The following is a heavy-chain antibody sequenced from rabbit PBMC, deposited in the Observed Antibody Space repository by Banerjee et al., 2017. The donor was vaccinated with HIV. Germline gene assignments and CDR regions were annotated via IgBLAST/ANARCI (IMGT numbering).Heavy chain of an antibody. CDR2: IYTGSGSA. V-gene: IGHV1S45*01. D-gene: IGHD4-1*01. CDR3: ARDLAGVIGWNFNL. J-gene: IGHJ4*01. Sequence: QEQLEESGGDLVKPGASLTLTCTASGFTLSSYWMCWVRQAPGKGLEWIGCIYTGSGSALYVSWAKGRFTISKTSWTTVTLQMTSLTAADTATYFCARDLAGVIGWNFNLWGQGTLVTVS. CDR1: GFTLSSYW.